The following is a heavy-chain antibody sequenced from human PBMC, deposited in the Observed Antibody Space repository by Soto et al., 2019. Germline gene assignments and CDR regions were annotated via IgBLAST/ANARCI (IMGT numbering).Heavy chain of an antibody. CDR1: GYTFTSYY. D-gene: IGHD3-3*01. CDR3: ASGSLNYDFWSGYSTGLDY. Sequence: ASVKVSCKASGYTFTSYYMHWVRQAPGQGLEWMGIINPSGGSTSYAQKFQGRVTMTRDTSTSTVYMELSSVTAADTAVYYCASGSLNYDFWSGYSTGLDYWGQGTLVTVS. J-gene: IGHJ4*02. CDR2: INPSGGST. V-gene: IGHV1-46*01.